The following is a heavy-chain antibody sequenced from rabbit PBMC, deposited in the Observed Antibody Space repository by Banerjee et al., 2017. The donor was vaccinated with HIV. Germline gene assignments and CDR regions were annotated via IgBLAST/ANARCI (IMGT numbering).Heavy chain of an antibody. Sequence: QEQLVESGGGLVTPGGNLTLTCKASGFTLSNYWICWVRQAPGKGLEWIGCINTGDGSTYYASWAKGRFTISKTSSTTVTLQMTSLTAADTATYFCARDLAGVIGWNFNLWGQGTLVTVS. CDR2: INTGDGST. D-gene: IGHD4-1*01. J-gene: IGHJ4*01. CDR1: GFTLSNYW. V-gene: IGHV1S45*01. CDR3: ARDLAGVIGWNFNL.